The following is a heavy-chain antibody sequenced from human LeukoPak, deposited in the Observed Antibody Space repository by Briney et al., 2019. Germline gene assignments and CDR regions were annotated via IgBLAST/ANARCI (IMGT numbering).Heavy chain of an antibody. J-gene: IGHJ4*02. CDR3: ARVAYYYDSSGYYYDNDY. V-gene: IGHV1-18*01. Sequence: ASVKVSCKASGYTFTSYGISWVRQAPGQGREWMGWISAYNGNTNYAQKLQGRVTMTTDTSTSTAYMELRSLRSDDTAVYYCARVAYYYDSSGYYYDNDYWGQGTLVTVSS. CDR2: ISAYNGNT. CDR1: GYTFTSYG. D-gene: IGHD3-22*01.